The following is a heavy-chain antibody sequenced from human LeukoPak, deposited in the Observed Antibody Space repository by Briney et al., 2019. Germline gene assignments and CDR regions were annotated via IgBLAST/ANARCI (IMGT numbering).Heavy chain of an antibody. CDR1: GFTVSSNY. D-gene: IGHD3-22*01. V-gene: IGHV3-53*04. CDR3: AREAEDSSGYYRWY. J-gene: IGHJ4*02. Sequence: GGSLRLSCAASGFTVSSNYMSWGRQAPGKGLEWVSVIYSGGSTYYADSVKGRFTISRHNSKNTLYLQMNSLRAEDTAVYYCAREAEDSSGYYRWYWGQGTLVTVSS. CDR2: IYSGGST.